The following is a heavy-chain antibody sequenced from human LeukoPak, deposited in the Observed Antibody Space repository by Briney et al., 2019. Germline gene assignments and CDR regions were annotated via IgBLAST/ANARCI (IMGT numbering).Heavy chain of an antibody. J-gene: IGHJ4*02. V-gene: IGHV3-30*18. CDR3: AKDQGYSSGCLDY. CDR1: GFTFSSYG. CDR2: ISYDGSNK. Sequence: PGGSLRLSCAASGFTFSSYGMHWVRQAPGKGLEWVAVISYDGSNKYYADSVKGRFTISRDNSKNTLYLQMNSLRAEDTAVYYCAKDQGYSSGCLDYWGQGTLVTVPS. D-gene: IGHD6-19*01.